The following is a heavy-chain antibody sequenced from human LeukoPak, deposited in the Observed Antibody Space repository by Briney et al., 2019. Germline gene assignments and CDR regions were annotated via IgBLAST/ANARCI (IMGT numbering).Heavy chain of an antibody. J-gene: IGHJ4*02. CDR3: ARAGSGSFGVPSYYFDY. Sequence: SETLSLTCTVSGGSISSGDYYWSWIRQPPGKGLEWIGNIYYSGSTNYNPSLKSRVTISVDTSKNQLSLKLSSVTAADTAVYYCARAGSGSFGVPSYYFDYWGQGTLVTVSS. V-gene: IGHV4-30-4*01. CDR2: IYYSGST. CDR1: GGSISSGDYY. D-gene: IGHD3-10*01.